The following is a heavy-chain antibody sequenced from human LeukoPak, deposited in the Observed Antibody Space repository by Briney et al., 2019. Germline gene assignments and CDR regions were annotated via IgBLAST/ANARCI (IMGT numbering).Heavy chain of an antibody. CDR3: ARVKMVRGVSLDY. J-gene: IGHJ4*02. Sequence: PGGSLRLSCAASGFTFSSYWMHWVRQAPGKGLVWVSRINSDGSSTSYADSVKGRFTISRDNAKNTLCLQMNSLRAADTAVYYCARVKMVRGVSLDYWGQGTLVTVSS. D-gene: IGHD3-10*01. CDR2: INSDGSST. V-gene: IGHV3-74*01. CDR1: GFTFSSYW.